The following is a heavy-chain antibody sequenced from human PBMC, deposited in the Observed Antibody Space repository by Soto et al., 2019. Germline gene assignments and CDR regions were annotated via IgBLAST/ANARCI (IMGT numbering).Heavy chain of an antibody. D-gene: IGHD3-16*01. CDR2: ISSDGSST. CDR3: ARGGSYYYMDV. Sequence: EVQLVESGGGLVQPGGSLRLSCAASGFTFSSYWMHWVRQAPGKGLVWVSRISSDGSSTTYADSVKGRFTISRDNAMNTLYLQMNSLRAEDTAVYYCARGGSYYYMDVWGKGTTVTVSS. V-gene: IGHV3-74*01. CDR1: GFTFSSYW. J-gene: IGHJ6*03.